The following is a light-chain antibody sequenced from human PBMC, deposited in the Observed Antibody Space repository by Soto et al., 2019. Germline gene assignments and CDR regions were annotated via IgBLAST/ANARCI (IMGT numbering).Light chain of an antibody. CDR3: CSYAGSSTLI. J-gene: IGLJ2*01. V-gene: IGLV2-23*01. CDR1: SSDVRSYKF. Sequence: QSALTQPASVSGSPGQSITISCTGTSSDVRSYKFVSWYQQHPGKAPKVMIYEGSKRPSGVSNRFSGSKSGNTASLTISGIQAEDEADYYCCSYAGSSTLIFGGGTKLTVL. CDR2: EGS.